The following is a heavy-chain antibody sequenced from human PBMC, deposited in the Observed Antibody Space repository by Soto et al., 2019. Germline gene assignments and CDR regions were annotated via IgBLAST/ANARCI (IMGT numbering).Heavy chain of an antibody. D-gene: IGHD2-2*02. CDR1: GYTLTELS. CDR3: ARARDDLYCSSTSCYTLSFDY. J-gene: IGHJ4*02. Sequence: ASVKVSCKVSGYTLTELSMHWVLQAPGKGLEWMGGFDPEDGETIYAQKFQGRVTMTEDTSTDTAYMELSSLSSEDTAVYYCARARDDLYCSSTSCYTLSFDYWGQGALVTVSS. CDR2: FDPEDGET. V-gene: IGHV1-24*01.